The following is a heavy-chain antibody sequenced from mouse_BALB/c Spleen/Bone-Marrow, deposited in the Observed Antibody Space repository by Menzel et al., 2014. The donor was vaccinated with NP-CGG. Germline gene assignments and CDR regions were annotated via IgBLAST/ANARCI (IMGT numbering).Heavy chain of an antibody. Sequence: VKLMESGAELVRPGTSVKVSCKASGYAFTNYWIEWIKQRPGQGLEWIGVINPGSGGINYNEKFKGKATLTADKSSSTAYMQLSSLTSDDYAVYFCAREVVRCMDYWGQGTSVTVSS. J-gene: IGHJ4*01. CDR3: AREVVRCMDY. V-gene: IGHV1-54*01. D-gene: IGHD1-1*01. CDR1: GYAFTNYW. CDR2: INPGSGGI.